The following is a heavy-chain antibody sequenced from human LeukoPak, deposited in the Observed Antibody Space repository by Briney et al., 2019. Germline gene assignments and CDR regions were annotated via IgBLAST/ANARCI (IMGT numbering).Heavy chain of an antibody. CDR3: ASQKGRIQLWLLSAYYYYMDV. D-gene: IGHD5-18*01. V-gene: IGHV4-34*01. J-gene: IGHJ6*03. CDR1: GGSFSGYY. CDR2: INHSGST. Sequence: SETLSLTCAVYGGSFSGYYWSWIRQPPGKGLEWIGEINHSGSTNYNPSLKSRVTISVDTSKNQFSLKLSSVTAADTAVYYCASQKGRIQLWLLSAYYYYMDVWGKGTTVTVSS.